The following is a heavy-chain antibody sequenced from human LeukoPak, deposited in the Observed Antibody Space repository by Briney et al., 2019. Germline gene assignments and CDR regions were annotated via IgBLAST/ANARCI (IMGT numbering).Heavy chain of an antibody. CDR1: GFTFSGSA. V-gene: IGHV3-73*01. D-gene: IGHD1-26*01. J-gene: IGHJ5*02. CDR2: IDKEKNSYAT. CDR3: TRDSGTFNWLDP. Sequence: GGSLKLSCAASGFTFSGSAIHWVRQSFGKGLEWIGHIDKEKNSYATASAYAVSVEGRFTVSRDDSKNMAFLQMSGLKTEDTALYFCTRDSGTFNWLDPWGQGTLITVSA.